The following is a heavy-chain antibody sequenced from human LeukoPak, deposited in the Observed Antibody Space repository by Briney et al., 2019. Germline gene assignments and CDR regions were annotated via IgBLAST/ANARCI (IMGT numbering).Heavy chain of an antibody. CDR2: IKQDGIEK. CDR1: GFTLSNHW. Sequence: GGSLRLSCAASGFTLSNHWMIWVRQAPGKGLECVANIKQDGIEKYYLDSVKGRFTISRDNAKNSLYLQMNSLRADDTAVYYCAREPAAAGKNWFDPWGQGTLVTVSS. J-gene: IGHJ5*02. CDR3: AREPAAAGKNWFDP. V-gene: IGHV3-7*01. D-gene: IGHD6-25*01.